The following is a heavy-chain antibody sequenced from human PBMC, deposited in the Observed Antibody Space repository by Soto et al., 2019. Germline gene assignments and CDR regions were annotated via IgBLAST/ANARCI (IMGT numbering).Heavy chain of an antibody. CDR1: GVTFGISA. Sequence: LRLACVASGVTFGISAMSWVRQAPGEGLEWVSTITDTGGDTKYADSVRGRFTMSRDNSKKTLYLQMNSLRVEDSALYYCARGSTDSYPGIRIFAFWCRAPLVTVSS. CDR2: ITDTGGDT. J-gene: IGHJ4*02. CDR3: ARGSTDSYPGIRIFAF. D-gene: IGHD3-10*01. V-gene: IGHV3-23*01.